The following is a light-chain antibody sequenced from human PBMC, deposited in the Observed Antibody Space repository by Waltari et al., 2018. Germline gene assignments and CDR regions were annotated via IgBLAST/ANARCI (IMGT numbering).Light chain of an antibody. J-gene: IGKJ2*01. CDR3: QQLNSFPYT. CDR1: QGINSY. CDR2: AAS. Sequence: DIQLTQSPSFLSASVGDRVTITCRASQGINSYLAWYQQKPGEDPKLLISAASTLQSGVPSRFSGSGSGTEFTLTISSLQPEDFATYYCQQLNSFPYTFGQGTKLDIK. V-gene: IGKV1-9*01.